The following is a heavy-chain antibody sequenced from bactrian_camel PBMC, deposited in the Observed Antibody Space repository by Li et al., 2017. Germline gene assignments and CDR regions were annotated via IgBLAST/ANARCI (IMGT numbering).Heavy chain of an antibody. V-gene: IGHV3S63*01. CDR3: ASSDGLDRSVAAS. CDR1: GFTFDDSD. D-gene: IGHD5*01. Sequence: VQLVESGGGSVQAGETLRLSCTASGFTFDDSDIRWYRQVVPGVDCDLVSSISSDGTTYYADSVKGRFTISRDNTEHTVSLEMFSLNAEDTAVYYCASSDGLDRSVAASWGQGTQVTVS. J-gene: IGHJ6*01. CDR2: ISSDGTT.